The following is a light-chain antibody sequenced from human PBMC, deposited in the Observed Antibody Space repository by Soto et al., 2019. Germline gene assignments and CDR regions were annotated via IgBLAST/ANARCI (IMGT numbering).Light chain of an antibody. CDR1: SSDVGGYNY. CDR3: SAYAGSSTYV. CDR2: EAT. J-gene: IGLJ1*01. V-gene: IGLV2-8*01. Sequence: QSALTQPPSASGSPGQSVTISCTGTSSDVGGYNYVAWFQQHPGKAPKLMIYEATKRPSGVPDRFSGSKSGNTAYLTVSGLQAEDEADYYCSAYAGSSTYVFGPGTKVTVL.